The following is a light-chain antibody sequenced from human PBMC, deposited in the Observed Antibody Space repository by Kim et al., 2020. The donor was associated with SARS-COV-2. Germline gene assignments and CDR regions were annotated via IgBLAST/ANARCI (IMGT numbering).Light chain of an antibody. J-gene: IGKJ2*01. Sequence: EIVLTQSPGTLSLSPGERATLSRASQSVSSSYLAWYQQKPGQAPRLLIHGASSRATGIPDRFSGSGSGTDFTLTISRLEPEDFAVYYWQQYGSSPPYTFGQGTKLEI. CDR3: QQYGSSPPYT. CDR2: GAS. V-gene: IGKV3-20*01. CDR1: QSVSSSY.